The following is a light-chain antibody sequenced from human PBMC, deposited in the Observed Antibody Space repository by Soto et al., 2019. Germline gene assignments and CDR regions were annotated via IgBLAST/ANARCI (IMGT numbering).Light chain of an antibody. CDR1: SSDVGSYNL. J-gene: IGLJ1*01. CDR2: EVN. V-gene: IGLV2-23*02. CDR3: CSYAGTRTYV. Sequence: SALTQPASVSGSPGQSITISCTGASSDVGSYNLVSWYQQHPGKAPKLMISEVNKRPSGVSNRFSGSKSGNTASLTISGLQAEDEADYYCCSYAGTRTYVFGTGTKLTVL.